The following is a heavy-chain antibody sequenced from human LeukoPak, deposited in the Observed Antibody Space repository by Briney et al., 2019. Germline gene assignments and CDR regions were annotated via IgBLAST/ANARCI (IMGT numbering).Heavy chain of an antibody. CDR2: ISSSSSTI. V-gene: IGHV3-48*04. J-gene: IGHJ4*02. Sequence: GGSLRLSCAASGFTFSSYSMNWVRQAPGKGMEGVSYISSSSSTIYYADSVKGRFTISRDNAKNSLYLQMNSLRAEDTAVYYCARGTQNYYDSSGYRTLDYWGQGTLVTVSS. D-gene: IGHD3-22*01. CDR3: ARGTQNYYDSSGYRTLDY. CDR1: GFTFSSYS.